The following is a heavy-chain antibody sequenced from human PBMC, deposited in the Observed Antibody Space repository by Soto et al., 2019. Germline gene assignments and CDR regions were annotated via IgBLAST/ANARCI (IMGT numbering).Heavy chain of an antibody. Sequence: GGSLRLSCAASGFTFSSYSMTWVRQAPGKGLEWVSSITDSGGSTYYADSVKGRFTISRDNSKNTLYLQMNSLRAEDTAVYYCAKQGDGYNLGYWGQGTLVTVSS. CDR2: ITDSGGST. CDR1: GFTFSSYS. CDR3: AKQGDGYNLGY. V-gene: IGHV3-23*01. D-gene: IGHD5-12*01. J-gene: IGHJ4*02.